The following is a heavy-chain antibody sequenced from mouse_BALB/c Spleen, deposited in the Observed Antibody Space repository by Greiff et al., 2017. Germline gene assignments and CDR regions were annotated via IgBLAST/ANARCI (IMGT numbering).Heavy chain of an antibody. D-gene: IGHD2-4*01. CDR3: ASYDYDGVFAY. J-gene: IGHJ3*01. V-gene: IGHV1-7*01. CDR2: INPSTGYT. Sequence: VQLQQSGAELAKPGASVKMSCKASGYTFTSYWMHWVKQRPGQGLEWIGYINPSTGYTEYNQKFKDKATLTADKSSSTAYMQLSSLTSEDSAVYYCASYDYDGVFAYWGQGTLVTVSA. CDR1: GYTFTSYW.